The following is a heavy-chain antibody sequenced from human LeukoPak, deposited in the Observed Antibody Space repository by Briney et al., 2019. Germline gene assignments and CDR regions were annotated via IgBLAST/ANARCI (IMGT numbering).Heavy chain of an antibody. CDR3: ARDLNILTGYYYDAFDI. V-gene: IGHV3-7*01. CDR2: IKQDGSEK. CDR1: GFTFSNYG. Sequence: GGSLRLSCAASGFTFSNYGMSWVRQAPGKGLEWVANIKQDGSEKYYVDSVKGRFTISRDNAKNSLYLQMNSLRAEDTAVYYCARDLNILTGYYYDAFDIWGQGTMVTVSS. D-gene: IGHD3-9*01. J-gene: IGHJ3*02.